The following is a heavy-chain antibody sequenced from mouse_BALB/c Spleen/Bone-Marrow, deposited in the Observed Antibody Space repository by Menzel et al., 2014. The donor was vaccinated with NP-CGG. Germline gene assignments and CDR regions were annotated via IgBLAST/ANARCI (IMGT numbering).Heavy chain of an antibody. J-gene: IGHJ3*01. Sequence: VQLQQSGVDLVQPGASVKMSCKASGYTFTSYWMHWVKQRPGQGLEWIGAIDPSDNYTHYNQEFKGKATLTVDTSSSTAYMQLSSLTSEDSAVYYYTNLGFYLGQAAPVTVS. CDR3: TNLGFY. V-gene: IGHV1S127*01. CDR1: GYTFTSYW. CDR2: IDPSDNYT. D-gene: IGHD2-10*02.